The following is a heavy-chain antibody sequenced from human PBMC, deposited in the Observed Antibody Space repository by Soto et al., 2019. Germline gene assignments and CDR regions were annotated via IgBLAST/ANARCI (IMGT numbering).Heavy chain of an antibody. J-gene: IGHJ4*02. Sequence: QVQLQESGPGLVKPSQTLSLTCTVSGGSISSGGYYWSWIRQHPGKGLEWIGYIYYSGSTYYNPXXKSRVTISVGXXKXPXXLKLSSVTAADTAVYYCARGRGIVATINRSLLFDYWGQGTLVTVSS. V-gene: IGHV4-31*03. CDR2: IYYSGST. CDR1: GGSISSGGYY. CDR3: ARGRGIVATINRSLLFDY. D-gene: IGHD5-12*01.